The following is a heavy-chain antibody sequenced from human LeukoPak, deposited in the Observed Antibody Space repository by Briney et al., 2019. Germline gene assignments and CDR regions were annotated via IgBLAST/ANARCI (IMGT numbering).Heavy chain of an antibody. CDR2: ISGSGGST. D-gene: IGHD6-13*01. Sequence: PGGSLRLSCAASGFTFSNYAMSRVRQAAGKGLEWVSAISGSGGSTDYADSVKGRFTISRDNSKNTLYLQMNSLRTEDTAVYYCVGGPSSSWFDYWGQGTLVTVSS. V-gene: IGHV3-23*01. CDR1: GFTFSNYA. CDR3: VGGPSSSWFDY. J-gene: IGHJ4*02.